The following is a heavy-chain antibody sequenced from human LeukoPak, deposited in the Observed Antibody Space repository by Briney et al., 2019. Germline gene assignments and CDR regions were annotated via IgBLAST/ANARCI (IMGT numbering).Heavy chain of an antibody. CDR1: GFTFSSYA. CDR2: ISYDGSNK. D-gene: IGHD3-22*01. V-gene: IGHV3-30*04. J-gene: IGHJ4*02. CDR3: ARGDPYYYDSSGYY. Sequence: PGGSLRLSCAASGFTFSSYAMHWVRQAPGKGLEWVAVISYDGSNKYYADSVKGRFTISRDNSKNTLYLQMNSLRAEDTAVYYCARGDPYYYDSSGYYWGQGTLVTVSS.